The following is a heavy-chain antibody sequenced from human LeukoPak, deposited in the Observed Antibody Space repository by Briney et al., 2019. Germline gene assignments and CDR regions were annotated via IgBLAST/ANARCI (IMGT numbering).Heavy chain of an antibody. D-gene: IGHD3-10*01. V-gene: IGHV1-2*02. CDR2: INPNSGGT. Sequence: ASVKVSCKTSGYTFTDYYIHWVRQAPGQGPEWMGWINPNSGGTNYAQNLQGRVTMTRDTSISTAYMELSRLRSDDTAVHYCARDYERIIMVRGVPLSPQTVFDPWGQGTLVTVSS. CDR1: GYTFTDYY. J-gene: IGHJ5*02. CDR3: ARDYERIIMVRGVPLSPQTVFDP.